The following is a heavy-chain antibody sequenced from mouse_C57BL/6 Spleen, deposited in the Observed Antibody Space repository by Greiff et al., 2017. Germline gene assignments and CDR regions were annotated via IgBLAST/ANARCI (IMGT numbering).Heavy chain of an antibody. CDR3: ARLLGFAY. Sequence: QVQLQQPGAELVKPGASVKLSCKASGYTFTSYWMQWVKQRPGQGLEWIGEIDPSDSYTNYNQKFKGKATLTVDTSSSTAYMQLSSLTSEDSAVYYCARLLGFAYWGQGTLVTVSA. V-gene: IGHV1-50*01. CDR2: IDPSDSYT. J-gene: IGHJ3*01. CDR1: GYTFTSYW.